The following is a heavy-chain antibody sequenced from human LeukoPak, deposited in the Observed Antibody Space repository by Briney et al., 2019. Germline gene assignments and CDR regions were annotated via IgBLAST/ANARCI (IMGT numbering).Heavy chain of an antibody. J-gene: IGHJ4*02. CDR1: GFTFSSYA. Sequence: PGGSLRLSCAASGFTFSSYAMSWVRQAPGKGLEWVSAISGSGGSTYYADSVKGRFTISRDNSKNTLYLQMNSLRAEDTAVYYCAKEMEPLRLGELSPFDYWGQGTLVTVSS. D-gene: IGHD3-16*02. CDR2: ISGSGGST. CDR3: AKEMEPLRLGELSPFDY. V-gene: IGHV3-23*01.